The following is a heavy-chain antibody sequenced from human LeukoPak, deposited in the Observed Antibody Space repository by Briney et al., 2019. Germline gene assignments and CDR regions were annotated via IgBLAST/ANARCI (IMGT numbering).Heavy chain of an antibody. J-gene: IGHJ3*01. CDR3: ARDRYCSGGSCYGDAFDL. Sequence: GGSLRLSCTASGFTVRSNYMSWVRQSPRKGLEWVSIMYSGGRTHYADSVKGRFIISRDHSKNTLYLQMNSLRAEDTAVYYCARDRYCSGGSCYGDAFDLWGQGTMVTVSS. D-gene: IGHD2-15*01. V-gene: IGHV3-53*01. CDR2: MYSGGRT. CDR1: GFTVRSNY.